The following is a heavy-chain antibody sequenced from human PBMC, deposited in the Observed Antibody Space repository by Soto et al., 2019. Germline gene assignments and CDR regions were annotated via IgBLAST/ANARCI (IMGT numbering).Heavy chain of an antibody. Sequence: EVQLVESGGGLVQPGGSLRASCAASGFTFRSHRIHWVRQAPGKGLEWVSRIDTDGGGTSYADSVKGRFTISTDNAENTVYLQMTGLRVEDTAVYYCATVFDVWGQGTLVTVSS. CDR2: IDTDGGGT. J-gene: IGHJ4*02. D-gene: IGHD4-17*01. CDR3: ATVFDV. CDR1: GFTFRSHR. V-gene: IGHV3-74*01.